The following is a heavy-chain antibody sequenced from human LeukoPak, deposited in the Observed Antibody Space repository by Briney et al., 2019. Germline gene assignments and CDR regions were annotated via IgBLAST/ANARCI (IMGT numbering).Heavy chain of an antibody. CDR1: GGSISSGSYY. V-gene: IGHV4-61*02. CDR2: IYTSGST. CDR3: ARVVGGSYYFDY. D-gene: IGHD1-26*01. J-gene: IGHJ4*02. Sequence: SETLSLTCTVSGGSISSGSYYWSWIRQPAGNGLEWIGRIYTSGSTNYNPSLKSLVTISVDTSKNQFSLKLSSVTAADTAVYYCARVVGGSYYFDYWGQGTLVTVSS.